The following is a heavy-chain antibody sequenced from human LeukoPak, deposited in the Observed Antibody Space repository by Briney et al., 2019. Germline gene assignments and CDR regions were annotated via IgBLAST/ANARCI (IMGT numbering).Heavy chain of an antibody. CDR3: AKGGRGYFDY. J-gene: IGHJ4*02. Sequence: PGGSLRLSCAASEFPFSSYARSWVRPAPGKGLEWVSAISGSGGSTYYADSVKGRFTISRDNSKNTLYLQMNSLRAEDTAVYYCAKGGRGYFDYWGQGTLVTVSS. D-gene: IGHD3-10*01. CDR1: EFPFSSYA. CDR2: ISGSGGST. V-gene: IGHV3-23*01.